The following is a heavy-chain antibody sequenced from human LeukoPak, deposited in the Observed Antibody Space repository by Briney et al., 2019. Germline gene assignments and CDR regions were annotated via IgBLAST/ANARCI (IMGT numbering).Heavy chain of an antibody. Sequence: GGSLRLSCAASGFTFSSYAMHWVRQAPGKGLEWVAVISYDGSNKYYADSVKGRFTISRDNSKNTLYLQMNSLRAEDTAVYYCARSIAELWFGELLPEPWGQGTLVTVSS. J-gene: IGHJ5*02. CDR3: ARSIAELWFGELLPEP. CDR2: ISYDGSNK. CDR1: GFTFSSYA. V-gene: IGHV3-30-3*01. D-gene: IGHD3-10*01.